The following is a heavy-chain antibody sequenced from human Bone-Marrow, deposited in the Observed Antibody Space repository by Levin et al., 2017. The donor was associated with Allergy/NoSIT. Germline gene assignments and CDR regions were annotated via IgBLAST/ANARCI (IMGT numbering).Heavy chain of an antibody. CDR2: IHHGGST. Sequence: SETLSLTCAVSGGSLTSDNWWSWVRQPPGKGLEWIGEIHHGGSTNYNPSLRSRVTISLDKSKNQFSLRLNSVTAADTAVYYCARLYGDYQSREDYWGQGTLVTVSS. V-gene: IGHV4-4*02. J-gene: IGHJ4*02. CDR1: GGSLTSDNW. D-gene: IGHD4-17*01. CDR3: ARLYGDYQSREDY.